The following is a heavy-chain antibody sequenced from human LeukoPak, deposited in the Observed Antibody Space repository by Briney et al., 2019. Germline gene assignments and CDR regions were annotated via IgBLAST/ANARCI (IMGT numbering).Heavy chain of an antibody. CDR3: AKGLGDGNYYDSSY. Sequence: GRSLRLSCAASGFTFSSYGMHWVRQAPGKGLEWVAVISYDGSNKYYADSVKGRFTISRDNSKNTLYLQMNSLRDEDTAVYYCAKGLGDGNYYDSSYWGQGTLVTVSS. J-gene: IGHJ4*02. CDR2: ISYDGSNK. V-gene: IGHV3-30*18. CDR1: GFTFSSYG. D-gene: IGHD3-22*01.